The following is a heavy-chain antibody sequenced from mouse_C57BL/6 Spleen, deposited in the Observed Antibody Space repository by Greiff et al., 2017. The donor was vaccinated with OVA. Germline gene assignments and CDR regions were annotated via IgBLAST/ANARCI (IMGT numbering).Heavy chain of an antibody. V-gene: IGHV1-26*01. D-gene: IGHD1-1*01. CDR3: ARALITTEVANAMDY. J-gene: IGHJ4*01. CDR1: GYTFTDYY. Sequence: VQLQQSGPELVKPGASVKISCKASGYTFTDYYMNWVKQSHGKSLEWIGDINPNNGGTSYNQKFKGKATLTVDKSSSTAYMELRSLTSEDSAVYYCARALITTEVANAMDYWGQGTSVTVSS. CDR2: INPNNGGT.